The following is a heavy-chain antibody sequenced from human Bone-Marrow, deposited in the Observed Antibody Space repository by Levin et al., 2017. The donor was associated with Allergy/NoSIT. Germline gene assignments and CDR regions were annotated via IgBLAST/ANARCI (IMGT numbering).Heavy chain of an antibody. CDR1: GFTFSSYA. D-gene: IGHD3-16*02. V-gene: IGHV3-23*01. CDR2: ISGSGGST. CDR3: AKLATFGGVIVIPNRTRGFPAFYFDY. J-gene: IGHJ4*02. Sequence: EASVKVSCAASGFTFSSYAMSWVRQAPGKGLEWVSAISGSGGSTYYADSVKGRFTISRDNSKNTLYLQMNSLRAEDTAVYYCAKLATFGGVIVIPNRTRGFPAFYFDYWGQGTLVTVSS.